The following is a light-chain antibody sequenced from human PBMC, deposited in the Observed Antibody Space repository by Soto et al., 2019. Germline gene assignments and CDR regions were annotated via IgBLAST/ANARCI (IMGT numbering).Light chain of an antibody. J-gene: IGKJ1*01. Sequence: DIQMTQSPSSLSASVGDRVTITCLASQRINNDLNWYQQKPGKAPKLLIYAASSLQSGVPSRFSGSGSGTDFTLTISSVQTEDFATYYCQHIYSTPPTFGQGTNVEIK. CDR2: AAS. CDR3: QHIYSTPPT. V-gene: IGKV1-39*01. CDR1: QRINND.